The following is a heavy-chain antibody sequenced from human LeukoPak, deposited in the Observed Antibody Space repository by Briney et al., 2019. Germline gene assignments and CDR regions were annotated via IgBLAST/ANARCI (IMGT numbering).Heavy chain of an antibody. D-gene: IGHD3-10*01. CDR2: IYDSGST. Sequence: SETLSLTCTVSGGSINSYYWSWIRQPPGKGLEWIGYIYDSGSTNYNPSLKSRVTISVDTSKNQFSLKLSSVTAADTAVYYCAASGSYYTVDYWGQGTLVTVSS. V-gene: IGHV4-59*01. J-gene: IGHJ4*02. CDR1: GGSINSYY. CDR3: AASGSYYTVDY.